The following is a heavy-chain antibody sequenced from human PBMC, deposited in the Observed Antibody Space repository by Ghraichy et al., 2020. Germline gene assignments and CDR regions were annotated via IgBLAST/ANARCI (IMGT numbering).Heavy chain of an antibody. J-gene: IGHJ4*02. Sequence: GGSLRLSCAASGFTFSSYDMHWVRQAPGKGLEWVAFIRYAGSNKFYADSVKGRFTISRDNSKNTLYLQVNSLRAEDTAVYYCAKSGYSYGYFDYWGQGTLVTVSS. V-gene: IGHV3-30*02. CDR2: IRYAGSNK. CDR1: GFTFSSYD. D-gene: IGHD5-18*01. CDR3: AKSGYSYGYFDY.